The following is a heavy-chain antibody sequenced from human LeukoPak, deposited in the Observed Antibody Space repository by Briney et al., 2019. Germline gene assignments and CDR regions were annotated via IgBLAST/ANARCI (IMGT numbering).Heavy chain of an antibody. D-gene: IGHD3-22*01. V-gene: IGHV4-39*01. CDR2: IYYSGSA. Sequence: SETLSLTCTVSGGSISSSSYYWGWIRQPPGKGLEWIGSIYYSGSAYYNPSLKSRVTISVDTSKNQFSLKLSSVTAADTAVYYCASPNYYDSSGYYGNPWGQGTLVTVSS. J-gene: IGHJ5*02. CDR3: ASPNYYDSSGYYGNP. CDR1: GGSISSSSYY.